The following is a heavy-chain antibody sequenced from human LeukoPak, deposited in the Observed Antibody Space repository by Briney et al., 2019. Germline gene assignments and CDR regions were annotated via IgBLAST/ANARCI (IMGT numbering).Heavy chain of an antibody. V-gene: IGHV4-38-2*02. CDR1: GYSISSGYY. CDR3: ARSPLWFGHPGAFDI. J-gene: IGHJ3*02. Sequence: SETLSLTCTVSGYSISSGYYWGWIRQPPGKGLEWIGSIYHTGSTYYNPSLKSRVTISVDTSKNQFSLKLSSVTAADTAVYYCARSPLWFGHPGAFDIWGQGTMVTVSS. CDR2: IYHTGST. D-gene: IGHD3-10*01.